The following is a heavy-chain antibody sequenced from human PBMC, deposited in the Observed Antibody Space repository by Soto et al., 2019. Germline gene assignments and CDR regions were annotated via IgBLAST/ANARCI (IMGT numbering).Heavy chain of an antibody. J-gene: IGHJ4*02. Sequence: QVQLQEAGPGLVQPSQTLSLTCTVPGGSFCSGGFFWSWIRQHPAKGLEWVGYIYNTGKTYYNPSLTTRVSISVDASKDEVALKVYSVTSADTAVYYCGRSRRGDTATGYFDSWGQGTLVTVSS. CDR2: IYNTGKT. CDR3: GRSRRGDTATGYFDS. CDR1: GGSFCSGGFF. D-gene: IGHD5-18*01. V-gene: IGHV4-31*03.